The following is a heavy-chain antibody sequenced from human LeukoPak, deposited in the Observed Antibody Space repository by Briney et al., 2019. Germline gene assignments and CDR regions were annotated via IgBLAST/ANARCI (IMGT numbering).Heavy chain of an antibody. J-gene: IGHJ4*02. CDR1: GVTFSSYW. D-gene: IGHD3-16*01. V-gene: IGHV3-66*01. Sequence: GGSLGLSCAASGVTFSSYWMSWVRQAPGKGLEWVSIINSGSSTYYADSVRGRFTISRDNSKNTLYLQMNSLRVEDTAVYYCAKDKIWGEDYFDYWGQGTLVTVSS. CDR3: AKDKIWGEDYFDY. CDR2: INSGSST.